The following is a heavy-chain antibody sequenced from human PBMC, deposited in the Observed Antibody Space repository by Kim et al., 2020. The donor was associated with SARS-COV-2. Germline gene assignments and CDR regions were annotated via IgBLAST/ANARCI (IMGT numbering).Heavy chain of an antibody. CDR1: GYTFTSYA. V-gene: IGHV1-3*01. CDR3: ARDSYYDIFRYYYNYMDV. Sequence: ASVKVSCKASGYTFTSYAMHWVRQAPGQRLEWMGWINAGNGNTKYSQKFQGRVTITRDTSASTAYMELSSLRSEDTAVYYCARDSYYDIFRYYYNYMDVWGKGTTVTVSS. J-gene: IGHJ6*03. CDR2: INAGNGNT. D-gene: IGHD3-9*01.